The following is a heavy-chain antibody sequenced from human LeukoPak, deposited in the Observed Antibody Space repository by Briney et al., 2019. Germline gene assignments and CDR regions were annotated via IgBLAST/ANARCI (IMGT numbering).Heavy chain of an antibody. CDR1: GFTFSSYA. Sequence: PGGSLRLSCAASGFTFSSYAMSWVRQAPGKGLEWVSAISGSGGSTYYADSVKGRFTISRDNSKNTLYLQMNSLRAEDTAVYYCAKDHDYVWGSLNWFDPWGQGTLVTVSS. V-gene: IGHV3-23*01. J-gene: IGHJ5*02. CDR3: AKDHDYVWGSLNWFDP. D-gene: IGHD3-16*01. CDR2: ISGSGGST.